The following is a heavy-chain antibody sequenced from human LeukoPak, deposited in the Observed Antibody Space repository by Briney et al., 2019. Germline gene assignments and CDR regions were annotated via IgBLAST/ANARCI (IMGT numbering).Heavy chain of an antibody. CDR1: GFTFSSYG. J-gene: IGHJ4*02. D-gene: IGHD3-3*01. CDR3: AKGGLRFLEWLHDY. V-gene: IGHV3-30*02. CDR2: IRYDGSNK. Sequence: GGSLRLSCAASGFTFSSYGMHWVRQAPGKGLEWVAFIRYDGSNKYYADSVKGRFTISRDNSKNTLYLQMNSLRAEDTAVYYCAKGGLRFLEWLHDYWGQGTLVTVSS.